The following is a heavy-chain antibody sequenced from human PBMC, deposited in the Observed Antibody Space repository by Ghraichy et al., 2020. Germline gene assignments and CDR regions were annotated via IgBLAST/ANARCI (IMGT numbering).Heavy chain of an antibody. CDR1: GYTFTGYY. CDR2: ISPDSGGT. J-gene: IGHJ4*02. D-gene: IGHD1-7*01. Sequence: ASVKVSCKASGYTFTGYYIHWVRQAPGQGLEWMGWISPDSGGTSYAQKFQGRVTMTRDTSISSAYMDLSSLKSDDTAVYYCARIITGTGAFDYGGQGTLVTVSS. V-gene: IGHV1-2*02. CDR3: ARIITGTGAFDY.